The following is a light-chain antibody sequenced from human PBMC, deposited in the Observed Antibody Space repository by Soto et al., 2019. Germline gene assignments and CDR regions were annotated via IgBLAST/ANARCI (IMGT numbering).Light chain of an antibody. CDR3: QQRSNWPPFT. Sequence: EIVLTQSPATLSLSPGERATLSCRASQRVSSYLARYQQKPGQAPRLLSYDASNRATGIPARFSGSGSGTDFTLTISSLEPEDFAVYYCQQRSNWPPFTFGPGTKVDIK. CDR1: QRVSSY. V-gene: IGKV3-11*01. CDR2: DAS. J-gene: IGKJ3*01.